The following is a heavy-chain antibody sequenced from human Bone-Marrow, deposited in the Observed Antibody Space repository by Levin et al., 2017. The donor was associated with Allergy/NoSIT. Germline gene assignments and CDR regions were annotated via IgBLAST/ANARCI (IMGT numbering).Heavy chain of an antibody. CDR2: INPTDDTT. V-gene: IGHV1-46*01. J-gene: IGHJ4*02. CDR3: VREGDGYKKFDY. D-gene: IGHD5-24*01. CDR1: EYTFTNYY. Sequence: SGESLKISCKASEYTFTNYYLHWVRQAPGQGLEWMGLINPTDDTTDYAQKFRGRLIMTRDASTSTLYMDLTSLTSDDTAVYYCVREGDGYKKFDYWGQGTLVTVSS.